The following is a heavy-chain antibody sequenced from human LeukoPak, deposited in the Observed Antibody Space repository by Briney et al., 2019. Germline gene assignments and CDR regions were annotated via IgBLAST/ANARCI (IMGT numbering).Heavy chain of an antibody. CDR3: ARTFQNWGSPFDY. CDR1: GGSFSGYY. V-gene: IGHV4-34*01. J-gene: IGHJ4*02. D-gene: IGHD7-27*01. CDR2: INHSGST. Sequence: SKTLSLTCAVYGGSFSGYYWCWIRQPPGKGLEWIGEINHSGSTNYNPSLKSRVTISVDTSKNQFSLKLSSVTAADTAVYYCARTFQNWGSPFDYWGQGTLVTVSS.